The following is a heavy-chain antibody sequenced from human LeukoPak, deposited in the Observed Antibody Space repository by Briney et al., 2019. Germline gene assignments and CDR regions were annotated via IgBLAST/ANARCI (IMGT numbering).Heavy chain of an antibody. CDR1: GFTFSSYA. Sequence: PGGSLRLSCAASGFTFSSYAMSWVRQAPGKGLEWVSAISGNGGSTYYADSVKGRFTISRDNSKNTLYLQMNSLRAEDTAVYYCAKDQEMFGVVISLFDFWGQGTLVTVSS. D-gene: IGHD3-3*01. CDR3: AKDQEMFGVVISLFDF. CDR2: ISGNGGST. V-gene: IGHV3-23*01. J-gene: IGHJ4*02.